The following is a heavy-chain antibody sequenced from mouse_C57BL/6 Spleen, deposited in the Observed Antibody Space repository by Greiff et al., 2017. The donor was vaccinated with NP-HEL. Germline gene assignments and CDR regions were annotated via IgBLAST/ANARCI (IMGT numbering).Heavy chain of an antibody. CDR3: ARGYGNYYAMDY. D-gene: IGHD2-10*02. CDR2: INPNNGGT. CDR1: GYTFTDYY. V-gene: IGHV1-26*01. Sequence: EVQLQQSGPELVKPGASVKISCKASGYTFTDYYMNWVKQSHGKSLEWIGDINPNNGGTSYNQKFKGKATLTVDKCSSTAYMELRSLTSEDSAVYYCARGYGNYYAMDYWGQGTSVTVAS. J-gene: IGHJ4*01.